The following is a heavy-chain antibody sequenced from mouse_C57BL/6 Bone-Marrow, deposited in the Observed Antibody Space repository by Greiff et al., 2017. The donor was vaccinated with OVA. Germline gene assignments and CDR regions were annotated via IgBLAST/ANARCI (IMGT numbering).Heavy chain of an antibody. CDR1: GFSLTSYS. J-gene: IGHJ1*03. V-gene: IGHV2-9-1*01. CDR3: SRNYGLSMVTGWYFDG. CDR2: IWPGGGT. Sequence: VQLKESGPGLVAPSHSLSITCTVSGFSLTSYSISWVSQTPGKGLEWLGDIWPGGGTTYYSALKSRLSISKDNAKSQVFLKMNSVQTDATARYYCSRNYGLSMVTGWYFDGWGTGTTVTVSS. D-gene: IGHD2-2*01.